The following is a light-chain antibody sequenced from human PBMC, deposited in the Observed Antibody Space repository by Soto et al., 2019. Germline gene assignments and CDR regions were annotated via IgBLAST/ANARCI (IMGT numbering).Light chain of an antibody. Sequence: QSVLTQPASVSGSPGQSITISCTGTSSDVGGYNYVSWYQQHPGKAPKLMIYDVSNRPSGVSNRFSGSKSDTTASPTISGLPAEDAADYYCSSYTSSSTLVFGGGTKVTVL. V-gene: IGLV2-14*01. J-gene: IGLJ2*01. CDR3: SSYTSSSTLV. CDR2: DVS. CDR1: SSDVGGYNY.